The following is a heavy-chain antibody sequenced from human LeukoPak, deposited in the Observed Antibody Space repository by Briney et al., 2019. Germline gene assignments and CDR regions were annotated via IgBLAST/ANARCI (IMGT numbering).Heavy chain of an antibody. D-gene: IGHD3-16*02. J-gene: IGHJ1*01. CDR1: GFTFSSYA. CDR3: AKDRRGGYPRTEYLQH. Sequence: GGSLRLSCAASGFTFSSYAMSWVRQAPGKGLEWVSAISGSGGSTYYADSVKGRFTISRDNSKNTLYLQMNSLRAEDTAVYYCAKDRRGGYPRTEYLQHWGQGTLVTVSS. CDR2: ISGSGGST. V-gene: IGHV3-23*01.